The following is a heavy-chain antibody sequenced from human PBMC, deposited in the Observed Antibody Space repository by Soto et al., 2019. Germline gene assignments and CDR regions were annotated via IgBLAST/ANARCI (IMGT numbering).Heavy chain of an antibody. CDR3: ARAVATISYYGVDV. CDR2: ITASGSRT. D-gene: IGHD5-12*01. V-gene: IGHV3-23*01. J-gene: IGHJ6*02. Sequence: LRLSCEDSGFTLNSYALTWVRQAPGKGLEWVADITASGSRTLYADSVKGRFTISRDDSRSTLFLQMNRLRVEDTAVYYCARAVATISYYGVDVWGQGATVTVSS. CDR1: GFTLNSYA.